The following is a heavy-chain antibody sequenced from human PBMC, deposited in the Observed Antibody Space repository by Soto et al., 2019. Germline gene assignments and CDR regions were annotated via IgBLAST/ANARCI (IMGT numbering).Heavy chain of an antibody. CDR2: ISGSGGST. V-gene: IGHV3-23*01. J-gene: IGHJ4*02. Sequence: EVQLLESGGGLVQPGGSLRLSCAASGFTFSSYAMSWVRQAPGKGLEWVSAISGSGGSTYYADSVKGRFTISRDNSKNPLYLQMNSLGAEDRAVYYCAKEGHGVVVVAANAQIDYWGQGTLVTVSS. D-gene: IGHD2-15*01. CDR3: AKEGHGVVVVAANAQIDY. CDR1: GFTFSSYA.